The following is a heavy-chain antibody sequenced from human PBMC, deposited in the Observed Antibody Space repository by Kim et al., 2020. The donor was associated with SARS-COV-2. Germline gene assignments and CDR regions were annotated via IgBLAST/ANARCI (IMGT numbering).Heavy chain of an antibody. V-gene: IGHV3-30*07. CDR3: ARDPERWLQEPGWFDP. D-gene: IGHD5-12*01. J-gene: IGHJ5*02. Sequence: SVKGRFTISRDNSKNTLYLQMNSLRAEDTAVYYCARDPERWLQEPGWFDPWGQGTLVTVSS.